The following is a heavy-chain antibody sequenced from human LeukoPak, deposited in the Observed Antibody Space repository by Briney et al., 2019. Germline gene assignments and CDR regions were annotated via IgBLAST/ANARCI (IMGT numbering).Heavy chain of an antibody. CDR1: GFTFSDSA. Sequence: GESLRLSCAASGFTFSDSAMSWVRQAPGKGLEWVSSISGSGGSTYYADSVKGRCAISRDNSRNSLYLQMNSLRAEDTAVYFCARERYCTSATCYVGVPFDSWGQGTLVTVSS. V-gene: IGHV3-23*01. D-gene: IGHD2-2*01. CDR2: ISGSGGST. CDR3: ARERYCTSATCYVGVPFDS. J-gene: IGHJ4*02.